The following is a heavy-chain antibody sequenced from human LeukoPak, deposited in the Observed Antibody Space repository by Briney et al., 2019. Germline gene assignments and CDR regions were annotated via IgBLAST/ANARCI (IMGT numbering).Heavy chain of an antibody. J-gene: IGHJ4*02. V-gene: IGHV3-74*01. CDR2: INRDGSII. D-gene: IGHD1-26*01. CDR1: GFTFSRYW. CDR3: ARNGLGEWELLHV. Sequence: GGSLRLSCAASGFTFSRYWMHWVRQVPGKGLVWVSRINRDGSIISYADSVRGRFTISRDNAKNTLYLQMNGLRAEDTAVYYCARNGLGEWELLHVRGQGTLVTVSS.